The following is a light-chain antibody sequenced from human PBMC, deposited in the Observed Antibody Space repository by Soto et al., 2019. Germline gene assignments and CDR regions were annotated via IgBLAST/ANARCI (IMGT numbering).Light chain of an antibody. CDR3: QVWDSSSDHLV. CDR1: NIGSKS. J-gene: IGLJ2*01. Sequence: SYELTQPPSVSVAPGQTARITCGGNNIGSKSVHWYQQKPGQAPVLVVYDDGDRPSGIPERFSGSNSGNTATLTISRVEAGDEADYYCQVWDSSSDHLVFGGGTKLTVL. CDR2: DDG. V-gene: IGLV3-21*02.